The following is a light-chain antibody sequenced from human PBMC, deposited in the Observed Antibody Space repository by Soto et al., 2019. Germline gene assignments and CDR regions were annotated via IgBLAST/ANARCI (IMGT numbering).Light chain of an antibody. CDR1: QSVSRSY. V-gene: IGKV3-20*01. Sequence: EIVLTQSPGTLSLSPGERATLSCRASQSVSRSYLAWYQQKPGQAPRLLIYGASSMATGIPDRFSGSGSGTDFTLTISRLEPEDVAVYYCQQYGGSPYTFGQGTKLEIK. CDR2: GAS. J-gene: IGKJ2*01. CDR3: QQYGGSPYT.